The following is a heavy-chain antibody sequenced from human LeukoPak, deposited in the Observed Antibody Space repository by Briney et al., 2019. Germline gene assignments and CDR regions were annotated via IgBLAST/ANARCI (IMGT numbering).Heavy chain of an antibody. D-gene: IGHD3-22*01. CDR3: ARGAIDG. CDR1: GLTVSSDY. V-gene: IGHV3-53*01. CDR2: IYSGGNT. J-gene: IGHJ4*02. Sequence: GGSLRLSCATSGLTVSSDYMSWVRQAPGKGLEWVSLIYSGGNTHYADSVKGRLTISRDNSKNALYLQMNSLRAEDMAVYYCARGAIDGWGQGTLVTVSS.